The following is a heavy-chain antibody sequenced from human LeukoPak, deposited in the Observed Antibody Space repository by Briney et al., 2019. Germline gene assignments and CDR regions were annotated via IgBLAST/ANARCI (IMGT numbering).Heavy chain of an antibody. CDR3: ARGDGYHAY. CDR1: GGAMSRYY. V-gene: IGHV4-59*01. D-gene: IGHD5-24*01. J-gene: IGHJ4*02. CDR2: IYYSGST. Sequence: SETLSLTCTVSGGAMSRYYWSWIRQPPGKGLEWIGYIYYSGSTNYNPSLKCRVTISVDTSKNQFSLKLSSVTAADTAAYYCARGDGYHAYWGQGTLVTVSS.